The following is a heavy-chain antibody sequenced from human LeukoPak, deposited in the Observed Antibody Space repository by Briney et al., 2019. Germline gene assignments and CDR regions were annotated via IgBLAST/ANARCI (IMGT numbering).Heavy chain of an antibody. V-gene: IGHV3-7*01. Sequence: GGSLRLSCVASGFTFSSYWMSWVRQAPGKGLEWVANIKQDGSEKYYVDSVKGRFTISRDNAKNSLYLQMNSLRAEDTAVYYCAIGDNFDYWGQGTLVTVCS. CDR2: IKQDGSEK. CDR1: GFTFSSYW. J-gene: IGHJ4*02. CDR3: AIGDNFDY.